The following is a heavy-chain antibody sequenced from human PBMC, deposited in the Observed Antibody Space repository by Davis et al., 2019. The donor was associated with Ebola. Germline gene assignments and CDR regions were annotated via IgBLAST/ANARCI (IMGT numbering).Heavy chain of an antibody. V-gene: IGHV3-11*01. D-gene: IGHD5-24*01. J-gene: IGHJ4*02. CDR1: GFTFSDYY. CDR3: ARGRWLQFGYYFDY. Sequence: GESLKISCAASGFTFSDYYMSWIRQAPGKGLEWVSYISSSGSTIYYADSVKGRFTIPRDNAKNSLYLQMNSLRAEDTAVYYCARGRWLQFGYYFDYWGQGTLVTVSS. CDR2: ISSSGSTI.